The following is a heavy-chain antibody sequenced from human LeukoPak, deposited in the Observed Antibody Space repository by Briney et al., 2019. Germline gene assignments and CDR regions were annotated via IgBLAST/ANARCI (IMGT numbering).Heavy chain of an antibody. J-gene: IGHJ4*02. CDR1: GFTFSSYS. Sequence: NLGGSLRLSCAASGFTFSSYSMNWVRQAPGEGLEWVSSITSSGRYIYYADSVKGRFTISRDNSENSLYLQMDSLTAEDTAVYYCTRKGSQWDFLVDYWGQGTRVAVSS. CDR3: TRKGSQWDFLVDY. CDR2: ITSSGRYI. V-gene: IGHV3-21*01. D-gene: IGHD2/OR15-2a*01.